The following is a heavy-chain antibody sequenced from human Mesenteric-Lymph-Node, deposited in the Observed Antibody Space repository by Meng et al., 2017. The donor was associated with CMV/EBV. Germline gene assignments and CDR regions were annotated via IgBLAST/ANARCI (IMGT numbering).Heavy chain of an antibody. D-gene: IGHD3-16*01. J-gene: IGHJ4*02. V-gene: IGHV3-15*01. CDR3: AADVPGWGSGEFDY. CDR1: GFTFRDAW. CDR2: IKSTVYGEKT. Sequence: SGFTFRDAWISWVRQSQGKGREWVGRIKSTVYGEKTDFAAPLKGRFTISRDDSKNMVSLQMNSLKTDDTAVYYCAADVPGWGSGEFDYWGQGTLVTVSS.